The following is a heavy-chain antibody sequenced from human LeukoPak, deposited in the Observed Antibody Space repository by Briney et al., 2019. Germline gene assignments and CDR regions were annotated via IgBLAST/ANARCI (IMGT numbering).Heavy chain of an antibody. J-gene: IGHJ4*02. CDR3: ALYSSSSLSFDY. CDR2: ISYDGSNK. CDR1: GFTFSXXA. Sequence: GGSLRLSCAGSGFTFSXXAMHWVRQAPGKXLXWVSVISYDGSNKYYADSVKSRFTISRDNSKNTLYLQMNSLRAEDTAVYYCALYSSSSLSFDYWGQGTLVTVSS. V-gene: IGHV3-30*04. D-gene: IGHD6-6*01.